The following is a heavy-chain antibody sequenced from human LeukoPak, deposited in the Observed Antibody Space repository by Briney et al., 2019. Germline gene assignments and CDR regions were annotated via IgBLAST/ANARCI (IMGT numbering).Heavy chain of an antibody. Sequence: GGSLRLSCAASGFTFSSYNMNWVRQAPGKGLGWVSPITSSSNYIYYADSVKGRFTISRDNAKNSLYLQMNSLRAEDTTVYYCARDCWDYGSGSYCGIDYWGQGTLVTVSS. CDR2: ITSSSNYI. V-gene: IGHV3-21*03. CDR3: ARDCWDYGSGSYCGIDY. CDR1: GFTFSSYN. D-gene: IGHD3-10*01. J-gene: IGHJ4*02.